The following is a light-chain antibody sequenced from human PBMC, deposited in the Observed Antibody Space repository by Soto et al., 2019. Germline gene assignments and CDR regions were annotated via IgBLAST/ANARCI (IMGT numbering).Light chain of an antibody. CDR2: GAS. CDR3: QQYGTSFWT. Sequence: EIVLTQSPGTLSLSPGERATLSCRTSQSVSSNSLAWYQQKPGQAPRLVIYGASTRATGIPVRFSGSGSGTDFTLTISRLEPEDFAVYYCQQYGTSFWTFGQGTKVEIK. CDR1: QSVSSNS. J-gene: IGKJ1*01. V-gene: IGKV3-20*01.